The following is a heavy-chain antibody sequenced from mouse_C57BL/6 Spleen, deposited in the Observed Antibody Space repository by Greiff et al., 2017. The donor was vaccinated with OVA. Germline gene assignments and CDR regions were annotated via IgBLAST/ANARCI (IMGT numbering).Heavy chain of an antibody. CDR2: ILPGSGST. J-gene: IGHJ2*01. CDR3: ARGDGNYVFTFYYFDY. Sequence: VKLMESGAELMKPGASVKLSCKATGYTFTGYWIEWVKQRPGHGLEWIGEILPGSGSTNYNEKFKGKATFTADTSSNTAYMQLSSLTTEDSAIYYCARGDGNYVFTFYYFDYWGQGTTLTVSS. CDR1: GYTFTGYW. V-gene: IGHV1-9*01. D-gene: IGHD2-1*01.